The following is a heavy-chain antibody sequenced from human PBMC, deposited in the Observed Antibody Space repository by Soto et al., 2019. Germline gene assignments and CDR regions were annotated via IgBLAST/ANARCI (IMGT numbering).Heavy chain of an antibody. CDR2: IYYTGNP. Sequence: QVQLQETGPGLVKPSEHLSLTCTVSGGSMTSYYWSWIRQPPGKGLEWIGFIYYTGNPKYNAALKSRVTISVDSSKNLFSLKLKSVTAADTAVYYCARRIIALEIFDYWGQGTVVTVSS. CDR3: ARRIIALEIFDY. J-gene: IGHJ4*02. V-gene: IGHV4-59*08. D-gene: IGHD3-10*01. CDR1: GGSMTSYY.